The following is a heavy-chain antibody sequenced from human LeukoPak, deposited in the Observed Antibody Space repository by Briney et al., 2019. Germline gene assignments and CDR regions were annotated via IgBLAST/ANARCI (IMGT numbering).Heavy chain of an antibody. CDR2: IYYSGST. V-gene: IGHV4-61*01. CDR3: ARERRPTYYDFWSGYYI. J-gene: IGHJ4*02. Sequence: SETLSLTCTVSGGSVSSGSYYWSWIRQPPGKGLEWIGYIYYSGSTNYNPSLKSRVTISVDTSKNQFSLKLSSVTAADTAVYYCARERRPTYYDFWSGYYIWGQGTLVTVSS. D-gene: IGHD3-3*01. CDR1: GGSVSSGSYY.